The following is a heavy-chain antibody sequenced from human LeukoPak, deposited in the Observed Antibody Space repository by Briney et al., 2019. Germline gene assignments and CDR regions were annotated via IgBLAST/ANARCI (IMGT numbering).Heavy chain of an antibody. V-gene: IGHV3-64D*06. CDR3: VTYYTGSRYYDDF. D-gene: IGHD3-10*01. Sequence: GGSLRLSCSASGFTFSSYSMHWVRQAPGRGLEYVSGITDYGGSTYYADSVKGRFTISRDNSKNTLYLQMSSLRPEDTAVYYCVTYYTGSRYYDDFWDQGTPVTVSS. CDR1: GFTFSSYS. J-gene: IGHJ4*02. CDR2: ITDYGGST.